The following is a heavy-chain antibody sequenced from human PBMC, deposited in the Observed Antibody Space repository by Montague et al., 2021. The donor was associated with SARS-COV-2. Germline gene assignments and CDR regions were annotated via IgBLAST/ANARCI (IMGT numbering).Heavy chain of an antibody. CDR1: GGSISSSNYY. J-gene: IGHJ3*02. Sequence: SETLSLTCTVSGGSISSSNYYWDWIRQPPGKGLEWIGSIYDSGSTYYNPSLKSRVTISVDTSKSHSSLKLSSVTAADTAVYYCARRGRKLLPVATTIGGFDIWGQGTMVTVSS. CDR2: IYDSGST. D-gene: IGHD5-12*01. V-gene: IGHV4-39*02. CDR3: ARRGRKLLPVATTIGGFDI.